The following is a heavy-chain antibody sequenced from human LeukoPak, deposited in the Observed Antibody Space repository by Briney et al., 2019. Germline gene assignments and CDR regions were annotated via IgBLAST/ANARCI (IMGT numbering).Heavy chain of an antibody. Sequence: GSLRLSCAASGFTFSTYSIHWVRQAPGKGLEWVTVISADGRIQYYSDSVKGRFTISRDNSLNTLHLQMNSLRTGDTAVYYCAREFGHDRWYFDYWGQGALVTVSS. CDR1: GFTFSTYS. D-gene: IGHD5-12*01. CDR2: ISADGRIQ. J-gene: IGHJ4*02. V-gene: IGHV3-30*03. CDR3: AREFGHDRWYFDY.